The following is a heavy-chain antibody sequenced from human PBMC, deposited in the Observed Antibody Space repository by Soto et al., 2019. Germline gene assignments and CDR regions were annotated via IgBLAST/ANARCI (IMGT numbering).Heavy chain of an antibody. Sequence: GGSLRLSCAASGFTFSNAWMSWVRQAPGKGMEWVGRIKSKTDGGTTDYAAPVKVRFTISSVDSKNTLYLQMNSLKTEDTAVYYCTTIVATIFRAVGYWGQGTLVTVSS. J-gene: IGHJ4*02. D-gene: IGHD5-12*01. CDR1: GFTFSNAW. CDR3: TTIVATIFRAVGY. V-gene: IGHV3-15*01. CDR2: IKSKTDGGTT.